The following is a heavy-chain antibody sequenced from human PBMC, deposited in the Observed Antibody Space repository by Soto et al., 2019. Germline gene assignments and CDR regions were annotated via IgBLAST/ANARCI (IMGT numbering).Heavy chain of an antibody. V-gene: IGHV1-69*08. CDR2: IIPILGIA. Sequence: QVQLVQSGAEVKKPGSSVKVSCKASGGTFSSYTISWVRQAPGQGLEGMGRIIPILGIANYAQKFQGRVTITADTSTSTAYMELSSLRSEDTAVYYCARDLKGIAVGNWFDPWGQGTLVTVSS. CDR1: GGTFSSYT. J-gene: IGHJ5*02. CDR3: ARDLKGIAVGNWFDP.